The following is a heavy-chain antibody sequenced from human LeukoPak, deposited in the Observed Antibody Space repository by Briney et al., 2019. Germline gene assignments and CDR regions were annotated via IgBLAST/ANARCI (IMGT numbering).Heavy chain of an antibody. J-gene: IGHJ4*02. D-gene: IGHD4-23*01. Sequence: SETLSLTCTGSGGSISSYYWSWIRQPPGKGLEWIGFIYYRGSTNYNPSLKSRVTISLDTSRNQFSLKLSSVTAADTAVYYCARASHGSNSEFDYWGQGTLVTVSS. CDR1: GGSISSYY. CDR3: ARASHGSNSEFDY. CDR2: IYYRGST. V-gene: IGHV4-59*01.